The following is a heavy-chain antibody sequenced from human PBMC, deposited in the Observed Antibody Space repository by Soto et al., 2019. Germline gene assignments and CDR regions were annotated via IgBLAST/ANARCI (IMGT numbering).Heavy chain of an antibody. CDR3: ARGQLLRDYDYVLDY. V-gene: IGHV4-59*01. D-gene: IGHD3-3*01. CDR1: GGSISSYY. J-gene: IGHJ4*02. CDR2: IYYSGST. Sequence: SETLSLTCTVSGGSISSYYWSWIRQPPGKGLEWIGYIYYSGSTNYNPPLKSRVTISVDSSKNQFSLKLSSVTAADPAVYYCARGQLLRDYDYVLDYWGRGTLVTVAS.